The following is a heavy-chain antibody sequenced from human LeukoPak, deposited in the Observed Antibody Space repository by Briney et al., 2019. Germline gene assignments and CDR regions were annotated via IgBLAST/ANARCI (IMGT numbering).Heavy chain of an antibody. Sequence: PGGSLRLSCAASGCTFSRYAMSWVRQAPGRGVEGVSGISGSGGSTYYADSVKGRFTISRDNSKNTLYLQMNSLRAEDTAVYYCAKGRWSGELIPFDYWGQGTLVSVSS. CDR2: ISGSGGST. D-gene: IGHD3-10*01. CDR1: GCTFSRYA. CDR3: AKGRWSGELIPFDY. J-gene: IGHJ4*02. V-gene: IGHV3-23*01.